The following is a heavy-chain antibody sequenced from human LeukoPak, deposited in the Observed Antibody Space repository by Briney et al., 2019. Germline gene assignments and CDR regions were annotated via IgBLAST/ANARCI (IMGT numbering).Heavy chain of an antibody. Sequence: SVKVSCKASGGTFSSYAISWVRQAPGQGLEWMGRIIPILGIANYAQKFQGRVTITADKSTSTSYMELSSLRSEDTAVYYCAREPGWFDPWGQGTLVTVSS. CDR1: GGTFSSYA. CDR3: AREPGWFDP. J-gene: IGHJ5*02. CDR2: IIPILGIA. V-gene: IGHV1-69*04.